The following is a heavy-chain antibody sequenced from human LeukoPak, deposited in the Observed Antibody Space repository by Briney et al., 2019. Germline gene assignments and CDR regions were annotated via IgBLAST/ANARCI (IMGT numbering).Heavy chain of an antibody. D-gene: IGHD4-23*01. Sequence: PLGSLRLSCAASGFAFSNYWMHWVRQAPGDGLGWVSGINSDVSSTSYADSVNGRFTISRDNAKPTQYLQLNSMRAEGTAVYSCARRRGGTSQPHRREPYAFDISGEGTMVTVSS. J-gene: IGHJ3*02. CDR1: GFAFSNYW. V-gene: IGHV3-74*01. CDR3: ARRRGGTSQPHRREPYAFDI. CDR2: INSDVSST.